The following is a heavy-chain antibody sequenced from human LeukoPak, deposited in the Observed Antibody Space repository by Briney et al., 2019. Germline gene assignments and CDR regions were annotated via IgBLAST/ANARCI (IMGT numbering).Heavy chain of an antibody. CDR1: GGSISSSSYY. CDR2: IYYSGST. V-gene: IGHV4-39*01. CDR3: ARRRAAGTGSHAFDI. Sequence: PSETLSLTCTVSGGSISSSSYYWGWIRQPPGKGLEWIGSIYYSGSTYYNPSLKSRVTISVDTSKNQFSLKLSSVTAADTAVYYCARRRAAGTGSHAFDIWGQGTMVTVSS. J-gene: IGHJ3*02. D-gene: IGHD6-13*01.